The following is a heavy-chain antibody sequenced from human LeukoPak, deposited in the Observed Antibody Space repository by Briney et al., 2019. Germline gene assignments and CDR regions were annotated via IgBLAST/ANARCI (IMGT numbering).Heavy chain of an antibody. J-gene: IGHJ4*02. CDR2: IYYSGST. D-gene: IGHD3-16*01. Sequence: SETLSLTCTVSGGSISSSSYYWGWIRQPPGKGLEWIGYIYYSGSTNYNPSLKSRVTISVDTSKNQFSLRLSSVTAADTAVYYCARDLPLSAFDYWGQGTLVTVSS. V-gene: IGHV4-61*05. CDR1: GGSISSSSYY. CDR3: ARDLPLSAFDY.